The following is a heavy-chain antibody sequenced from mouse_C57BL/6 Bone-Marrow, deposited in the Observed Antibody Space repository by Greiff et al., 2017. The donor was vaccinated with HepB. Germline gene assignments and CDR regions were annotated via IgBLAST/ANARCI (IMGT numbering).Heavy chain of an antibody. V-gene: IGHV1-72*01. Sequence: QVQLQQPGAELVKPGASVKLSCKASGYTFTSYWMHWVKQRPGRGLEWIGWIDPNSGGTKYNEKFKSKATLTVDKPSSTAYMQLSSLTSEDSAVYYCASTTVVDGDYWGQGTTLTVSS. J-gene: IGHJ2*01. D-gene: IGHD1-1*01. CDR1: GYTFTSYW. CDR3: ASTTVVDGDY. CDR2: IDPNSGGT.